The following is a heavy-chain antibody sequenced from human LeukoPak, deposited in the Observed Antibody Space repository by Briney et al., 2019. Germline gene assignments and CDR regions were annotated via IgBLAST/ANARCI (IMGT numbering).Heavy chain of an antibody. V-gene: IGHV3-23*01. CDR2: TTAPGGSR. CDR1: GFTFSSYA. CDR3: AKKVGLVSAPLYYFDL. Sequence: PGGSLKLSCAASGFTFSSYAMSWVRQAPGKGLEWVSATTAPGGSRDYADSVKGRFTISRDNSKNTLYLQMNSLRAEDTAIYYCAKKVGLVSAPLYYFDLWGQGTLVTVSS. J-gene: IGHJ4*02. D-gene: IGHD6-6*01.